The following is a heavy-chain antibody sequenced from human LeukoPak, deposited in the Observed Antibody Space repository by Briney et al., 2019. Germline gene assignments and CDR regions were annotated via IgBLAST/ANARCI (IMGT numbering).Heavy chain of an antibody. CDR2: INPNSGGT. CDR1: GYTFTGYY. V-gene: IGHV1-2*02. J-gene: IGHJ4*02. Sequence: ASVKVSCKASGYTFTGYYMHWVRQVPGQAIEWMGWINPNSGGTNYAQKFQGRVTMTRDTSITTAYMELSRLRSDDTVVYYCARGFSSWYLSPYYLEYCGQGTPVTVSS. CDR3: ARGFSSWYLSPYYLEY. D-gene: IGHD6-13*01.